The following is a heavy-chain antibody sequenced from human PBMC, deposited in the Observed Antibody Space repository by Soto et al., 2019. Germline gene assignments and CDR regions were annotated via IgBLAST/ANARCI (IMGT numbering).Heavy chain of an antibody. Sequence: GGSLRLSCAASGFTFSSYSMNWVRQAPGKGLEWVSYISSSSSTIYYADSVKGRFTISRDNAKNSLYLQMNSLRDEDTAVYYCARDGMVGYYDSSDRLYYYYYGMDVWGQGTTVTVSS. D-gene: IGHD3-22*01. CDR1: GFTFSSYS. CDR3: ARDGMVGYYDSSDRLYYYYYGMDV. J-gene: IGHJ6*02. V-gene: IGHV3-48*02. CDR2: ISSSSSTI.